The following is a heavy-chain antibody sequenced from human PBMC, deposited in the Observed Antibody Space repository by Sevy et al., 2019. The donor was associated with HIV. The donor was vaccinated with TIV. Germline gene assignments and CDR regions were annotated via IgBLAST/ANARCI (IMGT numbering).Heavy chain of an antibody. J-gene: IGHJ6*02. CDR1: GFTFSSYG. CDR3: AKNFNWNYSYGMDV. Sequence: GGSLRLSCAASGFTFSSYGMHGFRQAPGKGLGGGAVISYDGSNKYYADSVKGRFTISRDNSKNTLYLQMNSLRAEDTAVYYCAKNFNWNYSYGMDVWGQGTTVTVSS. CDR2: ISYDGSNK. D-gene: IGHD3-9*01. V-gene: IGHV3-30*18.